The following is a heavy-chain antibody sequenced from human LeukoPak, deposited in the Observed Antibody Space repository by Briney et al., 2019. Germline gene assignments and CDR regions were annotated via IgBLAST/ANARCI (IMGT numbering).Heavy chain of an antibody. CDR1: GFTFNDYS. Sequence: GGSLRLSCAASGFTFNDYSMNWVRQAPGKGLEWVSSISRGSRHLYYAGSVKGRFTISRDDAENSLYLQMNSLRAEDMAVYYCVRDLLGSGSTTAYLRHWGKGTLVTVSS. CDR2: ISRGSRHL. CDR3: VRDLLGSGSTTAYLRH. D-gene: IGHD1-1*01. J-gene: IGHJ1*01. V-gene: IGHV3-21*01.